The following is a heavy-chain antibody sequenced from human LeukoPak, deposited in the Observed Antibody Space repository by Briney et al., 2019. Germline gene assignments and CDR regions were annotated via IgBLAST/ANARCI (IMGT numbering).Heavy chain of an antibody. D-gene: IGHD4-23*01. J-gene: IGHJ4*02. V-gene: IGHV4-34*01. CDR1: GGSFSGYY. CDR2: INHSGST. CDR3: ARGTVVTPADY. Sequence: SETLSLTCAVYGGSFSGYYWSWIRQPPGKGLEWIGEINHSGSTNYNPSLKSRVTISVDTSKNQFSLKLSSVTAADTAVYYCARGTVVTPADYWGQGTLVTVSS.